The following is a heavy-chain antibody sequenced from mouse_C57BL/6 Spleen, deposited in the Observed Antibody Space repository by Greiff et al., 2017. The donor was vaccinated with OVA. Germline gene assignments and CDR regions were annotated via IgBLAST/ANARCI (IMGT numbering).Heavy chain of an antibody. CDR1: GYTFTSYG. CDR3: ARSRLRRGAY. J-gene: IGHJ3*01. V-gene: IGHV1-81*01. D-gene: IGHD2-4*01. CDR2: IYPRSGNT. Sequence: QVQLKQSGAELARPGASVKLSCKASGYTFTSYGISWVKQRTGQGLEWIGEIYPRSGNTYYNEKFKGKATLTAEKSSSTAYMELRSLTSEDSAVYFCARSRLRRGAYWGQGTLVTVSA.